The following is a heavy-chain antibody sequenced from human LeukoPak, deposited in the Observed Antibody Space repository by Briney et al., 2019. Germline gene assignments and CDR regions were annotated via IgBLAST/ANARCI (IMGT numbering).Heavy chain of an antibody. J-gene: IGHJ4*02. CDR3: ARAHWGWFDY. CDR1: GGSISSYY. Sequence: SETLSLTCTVSGGSISSYYWSWIRQPPGKGLVWIGYIYYSGSTNYNPSLKSRVTISVDTSKNQFSLKLSSVTAADTAVYYCARAHWGWFDYWGQGTLVTVSS. D-gene: IGHD7-27*01. V-gene: IGHV4-59*01. CDR2: IYYSGST.